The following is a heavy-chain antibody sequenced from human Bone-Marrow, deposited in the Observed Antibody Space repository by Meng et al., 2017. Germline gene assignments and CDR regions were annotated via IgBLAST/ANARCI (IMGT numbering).Heavy chain of an antibody. CDR2: INHSGRT. Sequence: QVQLQRWGAGLFTPSVTLSLACVVSGGSFSDYYWSWIRQPPGKGMEWIGEINHSGRTNYNPSLESRATISVDTSQNNLSLKLSSVTAADSAVYYCARGPTTMAHDFDYWGQGTLVTVSS. D-gene: IGHD4-11*01. J-gene: IGHJ4*02. CDR3: ARGPTTMAHDFDY. V-gene: IGHV4-34*01. CDR1: GGSFSDYY.